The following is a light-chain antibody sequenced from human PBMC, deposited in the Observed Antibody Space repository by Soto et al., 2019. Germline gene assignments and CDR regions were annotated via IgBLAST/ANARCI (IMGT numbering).Light chain of an antibody. V-gene: IGKV3-15*01. CDR1: QNVYNN. CDR2: DAS. J-gene: IGKJ4*01. Sequence: EIVMTQSPATLSASPGEGATLSCKAGQNVYNNLAGYQQRPGQPPRLLIYDASTRATGISARFSGSGYGTEFTLTSSSLQSEDFAVYFCQQCRNWPLTFGGGTKVEIK. CDR3: QQCRNWPLT.